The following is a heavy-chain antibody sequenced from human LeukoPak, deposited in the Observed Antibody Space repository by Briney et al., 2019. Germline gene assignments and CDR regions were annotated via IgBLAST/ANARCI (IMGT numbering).Heavy chain of an antibody. Sequence: PGGSLRLSCAASGFTFSSYAMHGIRQAPGKGLEWVAVISYDGSNKYYADSVKGRFTISRDNSKNTLYLQMNSLRAEDTAVYYCARERAAAIDYWGQGTLVTVSS. CDR2: ISYDGSNK. CDR1: GFTFSSYA. CDR3: ARERAAAIDY. V-gene: IGHV3-30*04. J-gene: IGHJ4*02. D-gene: IGHD6-13*01.